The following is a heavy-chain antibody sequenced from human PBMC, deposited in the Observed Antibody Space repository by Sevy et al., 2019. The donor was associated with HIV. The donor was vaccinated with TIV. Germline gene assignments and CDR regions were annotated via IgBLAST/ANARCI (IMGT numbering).Heavy chain of an antibody. J-gene: IGHJ4*02. CDR3: ARSDGGSDFWSGYYDY. D-gene: IGHD3-3*01. V-gene: IGHV3-21*01. Sequence: GGSLRLSCAASGFTFSSYSMNWVRQAPGKGLEWVSSISSSSSYIYYADSVKGRFTISRDNAKNSLYLQMNRLRAEDTAVYYCARSDGGSDFWSGYYDYWGQGTLVTVSS. CDR1: GFTFSSYS. CDR2: ISSSSSYI.